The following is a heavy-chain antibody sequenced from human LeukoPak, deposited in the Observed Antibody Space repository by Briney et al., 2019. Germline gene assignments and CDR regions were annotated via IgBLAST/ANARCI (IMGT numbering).Heavy chain of an antibody. CDR1: GGSISSSNYY. V-gene: IGHV4-39*01. CDR2: IYDSGST. D-gene: IGHD6-6*01. CDR3: ARYRETSSSSFDY. J-gene: IGHJ4*02. Sequence: SETLSLTCTVSGGSISSSNYYWGWIRQPPGKGLEWIGSIYDSGSTYYNPSLKSRVTISVDTSKNQFSLKLSSVTAADTAVYYCARYRETSSSSFDYWGQGTLVTVSS.